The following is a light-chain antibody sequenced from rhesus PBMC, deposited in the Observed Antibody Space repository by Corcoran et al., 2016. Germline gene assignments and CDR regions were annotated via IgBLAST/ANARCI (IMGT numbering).Light chain of an antibody. CDR2: AAP. V-gene: IGKV1-94*01. J-gene: IGKJ2*01. Sequence: GDRVTVTCRASQGINKELSWYQQKPGNAPTLLIDAAPDLQTGVSSRFSGSGSGTDYTLTISSLQPEDVATYYCLQDYTTPYSFGQGTKVEI. CDR1: QGINKE. CDR3: LQDYTTPYS.